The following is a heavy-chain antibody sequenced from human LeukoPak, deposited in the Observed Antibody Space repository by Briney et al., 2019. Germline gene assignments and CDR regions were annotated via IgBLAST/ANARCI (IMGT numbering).Heavy chain of an antibody. CDR1: GYSFNSYW. Sequence: GESLKISCKGSGYSFNSYWIGWVRQMPGKGLEWVGMIYPADSDTRYSPSFQGQVTISADKSITTAYLQWSSLMASDTAVYYCARQALDYCPDYWGQGTLVTVSS. V-gene: IGHV5-51*01. J-gene: IGHJ4*02. D-gene: IGHD2/OR15-2a*01. CDR3: ARQALDYCPDY. CDR2: IYPADSDT.